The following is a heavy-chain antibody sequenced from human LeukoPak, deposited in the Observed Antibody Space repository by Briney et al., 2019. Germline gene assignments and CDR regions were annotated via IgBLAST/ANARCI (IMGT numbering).Heavy chain of an antibody. CDR3: ARERKSSYDTLTGYYKSDTFDI. J-gene: IGHJ3*02. CDR2: IIPIFGTA. CDR1: GGTFSSYA. V-gene: IGHV1-69*05. D-gene: IGHD3-9*01. Sequence: SVKVSCKASGGTFSSYAISWVRQAPGQGLEWMGGIIPIFGTANYAQKFQGRVTVTTDTSTNTAYMELRSLRSDDTAVYYCARERKSSYDTLTGYYKSDTFDIWGQGTMVTVSS.